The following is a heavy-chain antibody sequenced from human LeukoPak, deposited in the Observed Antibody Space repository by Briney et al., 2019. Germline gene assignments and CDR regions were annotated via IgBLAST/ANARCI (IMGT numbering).Heavy chain of an antibody. J-gene: IGHJ4*02. CDR3: TRGYVGIDY. V-gene: IGHV3-74*01. Sequence: GGSLRLSCAASGFTFSSYWMHWVRQVPGKGLAWVSRINTDGSSTIYADSVKGRFTISRDNAKNTLYLQMNSLRAEDTALYYCTRGYVGIDYWGQGTLVTVSS. D-gene: IGHD5-12*01. CDR2: INTDGSST. CDR1: GFTFSSYW.